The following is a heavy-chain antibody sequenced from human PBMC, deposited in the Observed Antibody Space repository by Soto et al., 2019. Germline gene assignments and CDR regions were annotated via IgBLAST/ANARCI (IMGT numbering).Heavy chain of an antibody. CDR2: ISAYNGNT. J-gene: IGHJ4*02. CDR3: ARVGGVVVLVPADPLDY. V-gene: IGHV1-18*01. Sequence: GWRRKTTKKELEWMGWISAYNGNTNYAQKLQGRATMTTDTSTSTAYMELRSLRSDDTAVYYCARVGGVVVLVPADPLDYWGQGTLVTVSS. D-gene: IGHD2-2*01.